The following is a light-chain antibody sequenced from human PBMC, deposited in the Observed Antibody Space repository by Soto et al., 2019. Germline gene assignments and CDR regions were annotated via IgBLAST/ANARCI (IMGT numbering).Light chain of an antibody. Sequence: DIQMTQSPSSLSASVGDRVTITCRASQSISSYLNWYQQKPGKAPKLLIYAASSLQSGVPSRFSGSGSGTDFTLTISSLQPEDFATYYCQQSYSTPPFFGPGTNVDIK. V-gene: IGKV1-39*01. CDR2: AAS. J-gene: IGKJ3*01. CDR3: QQSYSTPPF. CDR1: QSISSY.